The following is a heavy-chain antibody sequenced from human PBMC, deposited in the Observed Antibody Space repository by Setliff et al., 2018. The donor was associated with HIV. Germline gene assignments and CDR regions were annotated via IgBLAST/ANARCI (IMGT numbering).Heavy chain of an antibody. V-gene: IGHV4-61*02. CDR2: IYTSGST. J-gene: IGHJ4*02. CDR1: GGSISSGSYY. CDR3: ARDAGPHYGSGPPLEY. D-gene: IGHD3-10*01. Sequence: SETLSLTCTVSGGSISSGSYYWSWIRQPAGKGLEWIGRIYTSGSTNYNPSLKSRVTISVDTSKKQFSLKLSSVTATDTAVYYCARDAGPHYGSGPPLEYWGQGIQVTVSS.